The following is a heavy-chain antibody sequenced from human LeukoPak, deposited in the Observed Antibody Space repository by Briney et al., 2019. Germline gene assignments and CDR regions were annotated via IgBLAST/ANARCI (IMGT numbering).Heavy chain of an antibody. CDR3: ARDPIVVVTAGGYFDY. Sequence: PGGSLRLSCAASGFTFSSYSMNWVRQAPGKGLGWDSSISSSSSYIYYADSVKGRFTISRDNAKNSLYLQMNSLRAEDTAVYYCARDPIVVVTAGGYFDYWGQGTLVTVSS. CDR1: GFTFSSYS. V-gene: IGHV3-21*01. D-gene: IGHD2-21*02. J-gene: IGHJ4*02. CDR2: ISSSSSYI.